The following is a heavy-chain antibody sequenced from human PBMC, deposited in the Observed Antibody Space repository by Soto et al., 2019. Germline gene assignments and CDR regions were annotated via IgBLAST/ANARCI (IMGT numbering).Heavy chain of an antibody. D-gene: IGHD6-13*01. CDR3: ARGPLYSSSPDV. CDR1: GYTFTSYD. J-gene: IGHJ6*02. Sequence: ASVKVSRQASGYTFTSYDINWVRQATGQGLEWMGWMNPNSVNTGYAQKLQGRVTMTRNTSISTAYMELSSLRSEDTAVYYCARGPLYSSSPDVWGQGTTVTVSS. V-gene: IGHV1-8*01. CDR2: MNPNSVNT.